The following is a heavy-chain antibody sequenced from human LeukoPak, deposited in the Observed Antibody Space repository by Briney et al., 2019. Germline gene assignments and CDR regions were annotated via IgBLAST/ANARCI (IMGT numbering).Heavy chain of an antibody. CDR2: IWYDGSNK. CDR3: AKDPGIAAARGEWLDP. V-gene: IGHV3-30*02. J-gene: IGHJ5*02. Sequence: PGGSLRLSCAASGFTFSSYGMHWVRQAPGKGLEWVAVIWYDGSNKYYADSVKGRFTISRDNSKNTLYLQMNSLRAEDTAVYYCAKDPGIAAARGEWLDPWGQGTLVTVSS. D-gene: IGHD6-13*01. CDR1: GFTFSSYG.